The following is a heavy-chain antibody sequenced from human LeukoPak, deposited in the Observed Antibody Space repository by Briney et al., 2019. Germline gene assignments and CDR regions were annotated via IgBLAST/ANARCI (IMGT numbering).Heavy chain of an antibody. CDR3: AYCGGDQDSAFDT. Sequence: WASVKVSCKASGYTFTGYYMHWVRQAPGQGLEWMGWINPNSGGTNYAQKFQGRVTMTRDTSISTAYMELSRLRSDDTAVYYCAYCGGDQDSAFDTWGQGTMVTVSS. CDR2: INPNSGGT. CDR1: GYTFTGYY. D-gene: IGHD2-21*02. V-gene: IGHV1-2*02. J-gene: IGHJ3*02.